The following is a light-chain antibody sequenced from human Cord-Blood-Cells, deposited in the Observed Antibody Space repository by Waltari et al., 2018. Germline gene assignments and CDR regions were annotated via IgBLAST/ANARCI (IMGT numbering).Light chain of an antibody. V-gene: IGKV1-8*01. CDR3: QQYYSYPFT. CDR1: QGISSY. J-gene: IGKJ3*01. Sequence: AIRITPSPSSLSASTGARVPITCRASQGISSYLAWYQQKPGKAPKLLIYAASTLQSGVPSRFSGSGSGTDFTLTISCLQSEDFATYYCQQYYSYPFTFGPGTKVDIK. CDR2: AAS.